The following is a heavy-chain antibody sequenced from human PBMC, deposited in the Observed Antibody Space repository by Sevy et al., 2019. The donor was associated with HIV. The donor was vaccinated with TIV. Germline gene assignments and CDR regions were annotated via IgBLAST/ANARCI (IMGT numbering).Heavy chain of an antibody. CDR1: GFTFSAYW. CDR2: MKQDGSEQ. D-gene: IGHD5-18*01. J-gene: IGHJ4*02. V-gene: IGHV3-7*01. CDR3: VREGLGGFSYSLDY. Sequence: GGSLRLSCAASGFTFSAYWMTWVRQAPGEGLEWVATMKQDGSEQYYVDSVKGRFTISRDNAQNSLYLQMNSLRAEDTALYYCVREGLGGFSYSLDYWGQGALVTVSS.